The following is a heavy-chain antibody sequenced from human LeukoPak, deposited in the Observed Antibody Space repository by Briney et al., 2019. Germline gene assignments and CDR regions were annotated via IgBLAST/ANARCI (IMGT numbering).Heavy chain of an antibody. Sequence: SQTLSLTXTVSGGSISSGDYYWSWIRQPPGKGLEWIGYIYYSGSTHYNPSLKSRVTISVDTSKDQFSLKLSSVTAADTAVYYCARDPSGSGWNDWGQGTLVTVSS. V-gene: IGHV4-30-4*08. CDR3: ARDPSGSGWND. D-gene: IGHD6-19*01. CDR2: IYYSGST. J-gene: IGHJ4*02. CDR1: GGSISSGDYY.